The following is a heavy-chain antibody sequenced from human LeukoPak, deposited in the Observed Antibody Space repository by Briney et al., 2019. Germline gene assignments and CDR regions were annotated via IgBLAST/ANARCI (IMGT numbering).Heavy chain of an antibody. CDR1: GFTFSSYW. V-gene: IGHV3-74*01. Sequence: PGGSLRLSCAASGFTFSSYWMYWVRQASGKGLVWVSRLNPDGTSTNYADSVKGRFTISRDNAKNTLYLQMNSLRADDTAVYYCAGEIVAAAPRYWGQGTLVSVSS. D-gene: IGHD6-13*01. J-gene: IGHJ4*02. CDR2: LNPDGTST. CDR3: AGEIVAAAPRY.